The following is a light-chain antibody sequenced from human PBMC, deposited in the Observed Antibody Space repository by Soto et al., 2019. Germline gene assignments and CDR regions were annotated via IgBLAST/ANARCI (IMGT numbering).Light chain of an antibody. CDR1: QSISSW. J-gene: IGKJ1*01. Sequence: DIQMTQSPSTLSASLGDRVTITCRASQSISSWLAWYQQKPGKAPNLLIFKASSLESGVPSRFSGSGSGTEFTLTISSLQPDDFAAYYCQQFNNYPWTFGQGTRVEI. CDR3: QQFNNYPWT. V-gene: IGKV1-5*03. CDR2: KAS.